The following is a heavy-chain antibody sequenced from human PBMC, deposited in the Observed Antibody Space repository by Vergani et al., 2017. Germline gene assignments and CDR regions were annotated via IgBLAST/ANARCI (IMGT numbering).Heavy chain of an antibody. Sequence: QLQLQESGPGLVKPSATLSLTCSVSGASIIISNYYWGWIRQPPGKGLEWIASIYYSGSTYYNPSLKSRVTISVDTSKNQFSLKLSSVPAADTAVYFCARHSTVEWLVKLGWIDPWGQGILVTVSS. CDR2: IYYSGST. D-gene: IGHD6-19*01. CDR3: ARHSTVEWLVKLGWIDP. J-gene: IGHJ5*02. CDR1: GASIIISNYY. V-gene: IGHV4-39*01.